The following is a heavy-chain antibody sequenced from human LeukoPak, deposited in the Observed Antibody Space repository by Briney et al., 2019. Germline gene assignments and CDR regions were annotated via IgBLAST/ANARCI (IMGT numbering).Heavy chain of an antibody. Sequence: PGGSLRLSCAASGFTFSRYGMNWVRQTPGKGLEWVAFIRYDGSKEYYGDSVKGRFTISRDNSKNSVYLQMRSLRPEDTAMYYCAKWDYYDVNGSYYFDYWGQGTQVTVSS. J-gene: IGHJ4*02. D-gene: IGHD3-22*01. CDR3: AKWDYYDVNGSYYFDY. CDR1: GFTFSRYG. CDR2: IRYDGSKE. V-gene: IGHV3-30*02.